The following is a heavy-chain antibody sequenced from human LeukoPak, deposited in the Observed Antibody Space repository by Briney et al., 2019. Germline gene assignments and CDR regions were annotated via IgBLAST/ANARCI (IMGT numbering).Heavy chain of an antibody. CDR1: GYTFTSYG. Sequence: ASVKVSCKASGYTFTSYGISWVRQAPGQGLEWMGWISAYNGNTNYAQKLQGRVTMTTDTSTSTAYMELRSLRSDDTGVCYCARGGSDPGGGIIVDPFDYWGQGTLVTVSS. CDR2: ISAYNGNT. V-gene: IGHV1-18*01. J-gene: IGHJ4*02. D-gene: IGHD3-22*01. CDR3: ARGGSDPGGGIIVDPFDY.